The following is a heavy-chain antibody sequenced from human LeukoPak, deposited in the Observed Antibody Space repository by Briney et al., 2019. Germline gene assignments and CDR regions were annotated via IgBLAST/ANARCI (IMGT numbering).Heavy chain of an antibody. D-gene: IGHD2-2*02. J-gene: IGHJ5*02. Sequence: SETLSLTCTVSGGSITVSGVSISSISYYWGWIRQPPGKRLEWIGSIYYSGSTYYNPSLKSRVTVSVDTSKNQFSLKLSSVTAADTAVYYCARHYRCSTTSGYIGDNWFDPWGQGTLVTVSS. CDR1: GGSITVSGVSISSISYY. V-gene: IGHV4-39*01. CDR3: ARHYRCSTTSGYIGDNWFDP. CDR2: IYYSGST.